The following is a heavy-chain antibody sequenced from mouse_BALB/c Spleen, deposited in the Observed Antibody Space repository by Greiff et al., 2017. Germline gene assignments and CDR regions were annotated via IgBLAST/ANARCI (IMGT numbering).Heavy chain of an antibody. CDR2: INPYNDGT. J-gene: IGHJ1*01. V-gene: IGHV1-14*01. Sequence: EVQLQQSGPELVKPGASVKMSCKASGNTFTSYVMHWVKQKPGQGLEWIGYINPYNDGTKYNEKFKGKATLTSDKSSSTAYMELSSLTSEDSAVYYCARLGYGNYGYFDVWGAGTTVTVSS. D-gene: IGHD2-1*01. CDR1: GNTFTSYV. CDR3: ARLGYGNYGYFDV.